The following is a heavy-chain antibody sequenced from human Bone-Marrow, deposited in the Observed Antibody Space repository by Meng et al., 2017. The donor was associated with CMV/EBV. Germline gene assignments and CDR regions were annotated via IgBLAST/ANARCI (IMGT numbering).Heavy chain of an antibody. CDR2: SIPILGIA. D-gene: IGHD6-13*01. Sequence: SVPVSCQASGGTFSSYAISWVRQAPGQGLAWMGGSIPILGIANYAQKFQGRVTITADKPTSTAYMEPSSLRSEDTAVYYCARDRGTAAAGTWYYWGQGTLVTVSS. V-gene: IGHV1-69*10. CDR1: GGTFSSYA. CDR3: ARDRGTAAAGTWYY. J-gene: IGHJ4*02.